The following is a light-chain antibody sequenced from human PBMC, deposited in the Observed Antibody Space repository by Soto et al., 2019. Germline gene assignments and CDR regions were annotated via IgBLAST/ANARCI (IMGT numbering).Light chain of an antibody. CDR1: SGYSNYK. V-gene: IGLV9-49*01. J-gene: IGLJ2*01. Sequence: QLVLTQPPSASASLGASVTLTCTLSSGYSNYKVDWYQQRPGKGPRFVMRVGTGGIVGSKGDGIPDRFSVLGSGLNRYLTIKNIQEEDESDYHCGADPGSGSNFEVVFGGGTQLTVL. CDR2: VGTGGIVG. CDR3: GADPGSGSNFEVV.